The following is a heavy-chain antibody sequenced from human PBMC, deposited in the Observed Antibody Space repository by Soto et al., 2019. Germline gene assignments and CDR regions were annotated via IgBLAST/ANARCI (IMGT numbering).Heavy chain of an antibody. CDR2: IIPMVGTT. CDR1: GDTFSSYA. V-gene: IGHV1-69*08. Sequence: QVLLVQSGAEVKKPGSSVRVSCKASGDTFSSYAIAWVRQAPGQGLEWMGRIIPMVGTTNYAQQFQGRVTVTADKSTSPAYMELSSLTSEDPAVYYCAGRGGGNYGDYYWFDPWGQGTLVTVSS. J-gene: IGHJ5*02. CDR3: AGRGGGNYGDYYWFDP. D-gene: IGHD4-17*01.